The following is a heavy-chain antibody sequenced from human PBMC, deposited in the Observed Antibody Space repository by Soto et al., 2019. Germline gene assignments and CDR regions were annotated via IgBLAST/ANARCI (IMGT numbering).Heavy chain of an antibody. J-gene: IGHJ4*01. V-gene: IGHV4-30-4*01. Sequence: QLQESGPGLVKPSETLSLTCTVSGDTIYSDNYYWIWIRQSPGKGLEWIGYIYYSDRTYYNPYLRSRFSISVDTSKNQFFLKMRSATAADTAVYYCARGESMLPGVLTSTLDYWGLGTLVTVSS. CDR1: GDTIYSDNYY. D-gene: IGHD2-8*01. CDR2: IYYSDRT. CDR3: ARGESMLPGVLTSTLDY.